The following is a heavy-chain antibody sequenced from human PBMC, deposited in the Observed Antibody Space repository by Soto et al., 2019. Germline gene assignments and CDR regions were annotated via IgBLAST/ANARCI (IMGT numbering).Heavy chain of an antibody. V-gene: IGHV3-74*01. CDR3: ARCVKYSGTYYAAFDI. Sequence: GGSLRLSCAASGLTFSNYAMSWVRQAPGKGLVWVSRISSDDSTTNYADSGKGRFTISRDNAKNTLYLQMNSLRAEDTAVYYCARCVKYSGTYYAAFDIWGQGTMVTVSS. CDR2: ISSDDSTT. J-gene: IGHJ3*02. D-gene: IGHD1-26*01. CDR1: GLTFSNYA.